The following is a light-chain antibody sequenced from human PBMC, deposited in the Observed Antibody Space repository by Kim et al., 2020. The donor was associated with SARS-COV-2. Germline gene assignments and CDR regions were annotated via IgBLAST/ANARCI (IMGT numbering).Light chain of an antibody. Sequence: EIVLTQSPGTLSLSPGERATLSCRASQSVSSNYLAWYQRKPGQAPRLLIYGASSRATGIPDRFSGSGSGTDFTLTISRLEPEDFAVYYCQQYGNAPLFIFGQGTKLEIK. CDR1: QSVSSNY. V-gene: IGKV3-20*01. CDR2: GAS. J-gene: IGKJ2*01. CDR3: QQYGNAPLFI.